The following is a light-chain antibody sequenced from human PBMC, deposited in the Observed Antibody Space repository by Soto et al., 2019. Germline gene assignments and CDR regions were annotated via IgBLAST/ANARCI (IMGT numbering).Light chain of an antibody. CDR2: KTS. CDR3: QKYNSDPWT. CDR1: QSISSW. J-gene: IGKJ1*01. V-gene: IGKV1-5*03. Sequence: DIPMTQSPSTLSTSVGDRVTITCRASQSISSWLAWYQHKPGKAPKLLIYKTSSLESGVPSRFSGSGSGTEFTLTISSLQPDDFATYYCQKYNSDPWTFGQGTKVEIK.